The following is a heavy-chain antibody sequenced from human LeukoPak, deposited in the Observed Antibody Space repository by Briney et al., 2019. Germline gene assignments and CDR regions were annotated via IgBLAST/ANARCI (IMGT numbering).Heavy chain of an antibody. CDR2: IYRDGST. J-gene: IGHJ5*02. D-gene: IGHD6-13*01. CDR1: GFTVSNSY. CDR3: AKTMQFEIAAAET. V-gene: IGHV3-53*01. Sequence: PGGSLRFSCAASGFTVSNSYMTWVRQAPGKGLEWVSVIYRDGSTYYADSVKGRFTISRDNSKNTLYLQMNSLRAEDTAVYYCAKTMQFEIAAAETWGQGTLVTVSS.